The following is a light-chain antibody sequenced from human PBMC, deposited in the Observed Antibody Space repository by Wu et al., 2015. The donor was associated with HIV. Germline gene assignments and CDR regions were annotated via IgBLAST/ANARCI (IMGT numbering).Light chain of an antibody. Sequence: IQLTQSPSSLSASVGDRVTITCWTSQDINRYLAWYQEKPGKAPKLLIYAVSTLGSGVPSRFSGSGSGTEFTLTISSLQPEDFATYYCLQHNSYPPTFGQGTKVEIK. J-gene: IGKJ1*01. V-gene: IGKV1-9*01. CDR1: QDINRY. CDR2: AVS. CDR3: LQHNSYPPT.